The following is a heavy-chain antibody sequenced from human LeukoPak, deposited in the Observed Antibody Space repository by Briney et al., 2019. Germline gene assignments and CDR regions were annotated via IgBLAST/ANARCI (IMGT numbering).Heavy chain of an antibody. CDR2: ISGSGGST. V-gene: IGHV3-23*01. CDR1: GFTFSSYA. CDR3: ARDRVGATTNFDY. D-gene: IGHD1-26*01. J-gene: IGHJ4*02. Sequence: PGGSLRLSCAASGFTFSSYAMSWVRQAPGKGLEWFSAISGSGGSTYYADSVKGRFTISRDNSKNTLYLQMNSLRAEDTAVYYCARDRVGATTNFDYWGQGTLVTVSS.